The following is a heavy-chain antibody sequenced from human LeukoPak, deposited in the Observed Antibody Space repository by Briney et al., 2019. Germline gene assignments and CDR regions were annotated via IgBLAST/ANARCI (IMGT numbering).Heavy chain of an antibody. Sequence: PGGSLRLSCVASGFTFSSSVMHWVRQAPGKGLEWVAGISSDGDFEHYADSVKGRFTVSKDNSKNMLSLLMNRLRPEDTALYFCVRAGSSSGHCDTFDLWGQGTMVTVSS. V-gene: IGHV3-30-3*01. CDR1: GFTFSSSV. CDR2: ISSDGDFE. D-gene: IGHD3-22*01. CDR3: VRAGSSSGHCDTFDL. J-gene: IGHJ3*01.